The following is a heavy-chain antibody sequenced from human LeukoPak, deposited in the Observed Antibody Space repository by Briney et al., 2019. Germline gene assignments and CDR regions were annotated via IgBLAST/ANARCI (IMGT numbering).Heavy chain of an antibody. CDR3: ARGRGMTTIDY. D-gene: IGHD4-17*01. J-gene: IGHJ4*02. V-gene: IGHV4-39*01. CDR1: GGSISSSSYY. CDR2: IYYSGST. Sequence: SQTLSLTCTVSGGSISSSSYYWGWIRQPPGKGLEWIGSIYYSGSTYYNPSLKSRVTISVDTSKNQFSLKLSSVTAADTAVYYCARGRGMTTIDYWGQGTLVTVSS.